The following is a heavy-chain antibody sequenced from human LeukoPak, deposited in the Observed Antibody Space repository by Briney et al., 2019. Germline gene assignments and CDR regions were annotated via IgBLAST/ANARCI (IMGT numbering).Heavy chain of an antibody. CDR2: IYPGDSDT. J-gene: IGHJ4*02. CDR3: ARSLDSGRYPFDY. D-gene: IGHD6-19*01. CDR1: GYSFTSYW. V-gene: IGHV5-51*01. Sequence: GEALQISCKGSGYSFTSYWIGWVRRMPGKGLEWMGIIYPGDSDTRYSPSFQGQVTISADKSISTAYLQWSSLKASDTAMYYCARSLDSGRYPFDYWGQGTLVTVSS.